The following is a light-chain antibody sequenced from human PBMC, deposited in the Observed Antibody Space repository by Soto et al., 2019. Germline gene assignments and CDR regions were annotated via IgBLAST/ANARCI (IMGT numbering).Light chain of an antibody. V-gene: IGKV2-28*01. J-gene: IGKJ2*01. CDR3: MQALQTPYN. CDR2: LGS. CDR1: QSLLHSQGYKY. Sequence: DIVMTQSPLSLPVTPGEPASISCRSSQSLLHSQGYKYLDWYLQKPGQSPQLLIYLGSNRASGVPDRFSGSGSGTDFTLQISRVEAEDVGVYYCMQALQTPYNFGQGT.